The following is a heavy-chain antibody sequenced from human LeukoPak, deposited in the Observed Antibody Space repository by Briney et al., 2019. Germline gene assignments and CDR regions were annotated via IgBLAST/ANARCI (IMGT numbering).Heavy chain of an antibody. CDR3: TAGQRLDFDY. CDR2: IYYSGST. J-gene: IGHJ4*02. D-gene: IGHD1-1*01. Sequence: SETLSLTCTVSGGSISSYYWSWIRQPPGKGLEWIGYIYYSGSTNYNPSLKSRVTISVDTSKNQFSLKLSSVTAADTAVYYCTAGQRLDFDYWGQGTLVTVSS. CDR1: GGSISSYY. V-gene: IGHV4-59*01.